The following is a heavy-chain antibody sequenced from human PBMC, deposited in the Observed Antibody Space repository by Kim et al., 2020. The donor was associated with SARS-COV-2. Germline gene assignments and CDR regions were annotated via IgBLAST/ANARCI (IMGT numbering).Heavy chain of an antibody. CDR3: ARDEGYGTIFGVTYYGMDV. V-gene: IGHV3-30*01. D-gene: IGHD3-3*01. J-gene: IGHJ6*02. Sequence: GRFTISRDKSKNTLYLQMNSLRAEDTAVYYCARDEGYGTIFGVTYYGMDVWGQGTTVTVSS.